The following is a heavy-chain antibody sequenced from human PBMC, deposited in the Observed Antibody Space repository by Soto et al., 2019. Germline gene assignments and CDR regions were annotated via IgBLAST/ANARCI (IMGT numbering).Heavy chain of an antibody. V-gene: IGHV4-59*01. J-gene: IGHJ4*02. CDR3: TRVGGYYGDYPNFDY. D-gene: IGHD4-17*01. Sequence: XETLSLTCTFSGSSISPFYWSWIRQPPGKGLEWIGYIYYTGSTKYNPSLKSRVTLSLGTSRNQLSLKLNPVTAADTAVYYCTRVGGYYGDYPNFDYWGPGTLVTVSS. CDR1: GSSISPFY. CDR2: IYYTGST.